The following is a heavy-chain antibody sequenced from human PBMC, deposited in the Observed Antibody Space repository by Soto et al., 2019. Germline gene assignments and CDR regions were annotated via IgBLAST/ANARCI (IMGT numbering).Heavy chain of an antibody. CDR3: ARDPMGIGDGSFYYYYGMDV. D-gene: IGHD3-16*01. CDR1: GYSFTTYW. Sequence: PGESLKISCKASGYSFTTYWIGWVRQMPGKGLEWMGIIYPGDSDTKYSPSLQGQVTISADTSISTVYMELSRLKSDDTAVYYCARDPMGIGDGSFYYYYGMDVWGQGTTVTVSS. CDR2: IYPGDSDT. J-gene: IGHJ6*02. V-gene: IGHV5-51*01.